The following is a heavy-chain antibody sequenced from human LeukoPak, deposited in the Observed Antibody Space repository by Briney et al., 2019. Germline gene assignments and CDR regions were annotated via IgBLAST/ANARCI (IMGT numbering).Heavy chain of an antibody. J-gene: IGHJ3*02. CDR2: ISAYNGNT. D-gene: IGHD3-3*01. CDR3: ARVRITIFGVVIRPSDAFDI. Sequence: GASVKVSCKASGYTFTSYGISWVRQAPGQGLEWMGWISAYNGNTNYAQQLQGRVTMTTDTSTSTAYMELRSLRSDDTAVYYCARVRITIFGVVIRPSDAFDIWGQGTMVTVSS. CDR1: GYTFTSYG. V-gene: IGHV1-18*01.